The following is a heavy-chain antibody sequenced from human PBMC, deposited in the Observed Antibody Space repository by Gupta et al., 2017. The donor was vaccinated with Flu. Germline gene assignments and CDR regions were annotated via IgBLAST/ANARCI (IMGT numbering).Heavy chain of an antibody. CDR3: ARXVGSSSLFIYYDY. V-gene: IGHV3-9*01. CDR1: GFTFDDHA. J-gene: IGHJ4*02. D-gene: IGHD6-6*01. Sequence: EVHLVESGGGLVQPGRSLRLPCAASGFTFDDHAMHWVRQPPGKGLEWVSGITWNSDRVHYADSVKGRFTISRDNAKNSLSLQMNSLRPEDXAXYYCARXVGSSSLFIYYDYWGQGNMVTVSS. CDR2: ITWNSDRV.